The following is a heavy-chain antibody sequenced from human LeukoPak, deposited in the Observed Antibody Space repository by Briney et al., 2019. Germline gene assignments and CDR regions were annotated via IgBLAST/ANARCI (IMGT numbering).Heavy chain of an antibody. Sequence: GGSLRLSCAASGFTFSSYSMNWVRQAPGKGLEWVSSISSSSSYIYYADSVKGRFTISRDNAKNSLYLQMNSLRAEDTAVYYCASLGSSSGFDYWGQGTLVTVSS. D-gene: IGHD6-6*01. CDR2: ISSSSSYI. J-gene: IGHJ4*02. CDR1: GFTFSSYS. V-gene: IGHV3-21*01. CDR3: ASLGSSSGFDY.